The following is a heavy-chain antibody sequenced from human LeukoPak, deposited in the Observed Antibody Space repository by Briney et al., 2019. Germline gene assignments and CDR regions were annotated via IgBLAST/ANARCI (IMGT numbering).Heavy chain of an antibody. V-gene: IGHV4-59*01. D-gene: IGHD5-18*01. CDR1: GGSFSGYC. Sequence: SETLTLTCTVPGGSFSGYCWSWIRQPPGKGLEWIGYIYYSGSTNYNPSLKSRVTISVDTSKNQFSLKLSSVTAADTAVYYCARSYGKVDYWGQGTLVTVST. J-gene: IGHJ4*02. CDR3: ARSYGKVDY. CDR2: IYYSGST.